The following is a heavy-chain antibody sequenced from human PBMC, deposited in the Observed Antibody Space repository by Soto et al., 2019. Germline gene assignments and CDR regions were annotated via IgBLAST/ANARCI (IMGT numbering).Heavy chain of an antibody. J-gene: IGHJ4*02. CDR1: GFTFDDYA. CDR2: ISWNSGSI. D-gene: IGHD4-17*01. CDR3: AKSPATVTYYFDY. V-gene: IGHV3-9*01. Sequence: RLSCAASGFTFDDYAMHWVRQAPGKGLEWVSGISWNSGSIGYADSVKGRFTISRDNAKNSLYLQMNSLRAEDTALYYCAKSPATVTYYFDYWGQGTLVTVSS.